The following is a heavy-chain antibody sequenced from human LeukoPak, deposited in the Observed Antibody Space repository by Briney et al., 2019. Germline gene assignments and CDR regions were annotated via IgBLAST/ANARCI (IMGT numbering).Heavy chain of an antibody. Sequence: PGRSLRLSCAASGFTFSSYAMHWVRQAPGKGLEWVAVISYDGSNKYYADSVKGRFTISRDNSKNTLYLQMNSLRAEDTAVYYCARDLITGNGDSGGPDYWGQGTLVTVSS. J-gene: IGHJ4*02. D-gene: IGHD4-17*01. CDR1: GFTFSSYA. CDR2: ISYDGSNK. V-gene: IGHV3-30*04. CDR3: ARDLITGNGDSGGPDY.